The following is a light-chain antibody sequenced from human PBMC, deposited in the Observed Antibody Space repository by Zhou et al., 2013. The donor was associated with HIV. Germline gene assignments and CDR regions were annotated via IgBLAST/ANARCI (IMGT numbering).Light chain of an antibody. CDR1: QNIDRW. CDR2: KAS. CDR3: QQSSTTPWT. V-gene: IGKV1-5*03. J-gene: IGKJ1*01. Sequence: DIQMTQSPSTLSASVGDRVTLTCRASQNIDRWLAWYQQKPGKVPKLLLYKASNLASGVPSRFSGSGSGIEFTLTISSLQPDDFATYYCQQSSTTPWTFGHGTKVEFK.